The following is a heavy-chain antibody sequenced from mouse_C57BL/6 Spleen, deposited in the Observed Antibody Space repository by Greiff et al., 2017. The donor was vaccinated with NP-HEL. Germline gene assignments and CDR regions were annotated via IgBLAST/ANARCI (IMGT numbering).Heavy chain of an antibody. CDR2: IDPSDSYT. CDR1: GYTFTSYW. D-gene: IGHD2-3*01. J-gene: IGHJ1*03. V-gene: IGHV1-59*01. Sequence: VQLQQPGAELVRPGTSVKLSCKASGYTFTSYWMHWVKQRPGQGLEWIGVIDPSDSYTNYNQKFKGKATLTVDTSSSTAYMQLSSLTSEDSAVYYCARGWLLHWYFDVWGTGTTVTVSS. CDR3: ARGWLLHWYFDV.